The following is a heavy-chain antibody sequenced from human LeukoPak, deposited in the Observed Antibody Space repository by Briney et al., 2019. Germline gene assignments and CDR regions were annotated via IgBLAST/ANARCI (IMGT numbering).Heavy chain of an antibody. J-gene: IGHJ4*02. D-gene: IGHD2-15*01. CDR3: AKDGGSCQLRYYFDY. CDR2: ISWNSGSI. V-gene: IGHV3-9*01. Sequence: GGSLRLSCAASGFTFDDYAMHWVRQAPGKGLEWVSGISWNSGSIGYADSVKGRFTISRDNAKNSLYLQMNSLRAEDTALYYCAKDGGSCQLRYYFDYWGQGTLVTVSS. CDR1: GFTFDDYA.